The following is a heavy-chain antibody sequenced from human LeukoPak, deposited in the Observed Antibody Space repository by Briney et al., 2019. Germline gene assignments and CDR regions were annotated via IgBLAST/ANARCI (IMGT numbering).Heavy chain of an antibody. D-gene: IGHD4-17*01. V-gene: IGHV4-34*01. Sequence: SETLALTCAVYGGSLSGHYWSWIRQSPGKGLEWIGDIHHDGRTKYSPSLKSRVSMLLDTSKNEVSLRLTPVTAADTALYFCAREPVPQDYGDTVNAYDLWGQGTMVIVSS. J-gene: IGHJ3*01. CDR1: GGSLSGHY. CDR2: IHHDGRT. CDR3: AREPVPQDYGDTVNAYDL.